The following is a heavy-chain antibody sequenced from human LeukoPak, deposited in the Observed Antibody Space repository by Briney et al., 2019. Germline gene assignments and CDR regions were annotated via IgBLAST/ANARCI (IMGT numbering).Heavy chain of an antibody. Sequence: GGSLRLSCAASGFTFSSYWMSWVRQAPGKGLEWVSGVSGGGSSTYYADSVKGRFTISRDNSKNMLNLQMNSLRAEDTAVYYCAKDLYTSRYACCFDYWGQGTLVTVSS. D-gene: IGHD6-13*01. CDR1: GFTFSSYW. CDR2: VSGGGSST. V-gene: IGHV3-23*01. J-gene: IGHJ4*02. CDR3: AKDLYTSRYACCFDY.